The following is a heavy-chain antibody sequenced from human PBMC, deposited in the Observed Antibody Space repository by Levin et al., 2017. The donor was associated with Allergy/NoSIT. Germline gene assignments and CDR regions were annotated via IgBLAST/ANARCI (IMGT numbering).Heavy chain of an antibody. J-gene: IGHJ4*02. CDR1: GYTFTDHY. Sequence: ASVKVSCEAAGYTFTDHYMHWVRQAPGQGLEWMGWVKCNSGDTHYAQKFQDRVTMTRDTAITTAYIEVSSLRFDDPALYFCARNDYGDYVQNFDYWGQGTLVTVAA. V-gene: IGHV1-2*02. CDR2: VKCNSGDT. CDR3: ARNDYGDYVQNFDY. D-gene: IGHD4-17*01.